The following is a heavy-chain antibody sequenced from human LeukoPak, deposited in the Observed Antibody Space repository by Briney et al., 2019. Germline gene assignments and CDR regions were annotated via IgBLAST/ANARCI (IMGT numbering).Heavy chain of an antibody. J-gene: IGHJ4*02. V-gene: IGHV3-21*01. CDR2: ISSSSSYI. CDR3: ARDPPTYYYDSSGFGG. Sequence: GGSLRLSCAASGFTFSSYSMNWVRQAPGKGLEWVSSISSSSSYIYCADSVKGRFTISRDNAKNSLYLQMNSLRAEDTAVYYCARDPPTYYYDSSGFGGWGQGTLVTVSS. CDR1: GFTFSSYS. D-gene: IGHD3-22*01.